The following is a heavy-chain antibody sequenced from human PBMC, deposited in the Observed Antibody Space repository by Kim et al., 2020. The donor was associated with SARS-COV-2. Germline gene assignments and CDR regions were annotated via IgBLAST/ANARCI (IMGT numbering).Heavy chain of an antibody. CDR2: IWYDGSNK. J-gene: IGHJ6*02. V-gene: IGHV3-33*01. CDR3: ARDHYAGYESSGYLYYYYYYGMDV. Sequence: GGSLRLSCAASGFTFSSYGMHWVRQAPGKGLEWVAVIWYDGSNKYYADSVKGRFTISRDNSKNTLYLQMNSLRAEGTAVYYCARDHYAGYESSGYLYYYYYYGMDVWGQGTTVSVSS. CDR1: GFTFSSYG. D-gene: IGHD3-22*01.